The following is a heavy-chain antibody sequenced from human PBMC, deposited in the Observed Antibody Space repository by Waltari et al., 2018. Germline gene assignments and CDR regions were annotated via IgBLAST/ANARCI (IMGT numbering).Heavy chain of an antibody. D-gene: IGHD5-18*01. CDR1: GFPFGDSW. CDR2: INIDGGYI. CDR3: ARKGGRGYPYGPFYYDH. Sequence: EVQLVESGGGLVQPGGSLRLSCAASGFPFGDSWRHWVRQPPGKGLEWVSRINIDGGYISYTDSVKGRFTISRDNAKNTLFLQLNSLRAEDTAVYYCARKGGRGYPYGPFYYDHWGQGTLVTVSP. J-gene: IGHJ4*02. V-gene: IGHV3-74*01.